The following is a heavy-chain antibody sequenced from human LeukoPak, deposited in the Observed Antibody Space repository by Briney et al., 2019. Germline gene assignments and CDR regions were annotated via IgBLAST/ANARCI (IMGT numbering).Heavy chain of an antibody. J-gene: IGHJ4*02. CDR3: ARRAGEYSHPYDY. V-gene: IGHV3-23*01. CDR1: GFTLSSYA. D-gene: IGHD4-17*01. Sequence: GGSLRLSCAASGFTLSSYAMSWVRQAPGKGLEWVSAISDSGNTYHADSVKGRFTISRDSSKNTLFLQMNSLRADDTAVYYCARRAGEYSHPYDYWGQGTLVTVSS. CDR2: ISDSGNT.